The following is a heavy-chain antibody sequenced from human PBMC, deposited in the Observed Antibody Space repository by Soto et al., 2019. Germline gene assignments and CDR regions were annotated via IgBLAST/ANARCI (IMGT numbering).Heavy chain of an antibody. V-gene: IGHV3-30*18. CDR2: ISYDGSNK. J-gene: IGHJ3*02. CDR3: AKSGAMVRGVAFDI. Sequence: GGSLRLSCAASGFTFSSYGMHWVRQAPGKGLEWVAVISYDGSNKYYADSVKVRFTISRDNSKNTLYLQMNSLRAEDTAVYYCAKSGAMVRGVAFDIWGQGTMVTVSS. CDR1: GFTFSSYG. D-gene: IGHD3-10*01.